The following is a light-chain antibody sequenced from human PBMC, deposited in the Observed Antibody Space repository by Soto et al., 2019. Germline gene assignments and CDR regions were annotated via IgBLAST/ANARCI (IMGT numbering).Light chain of an antibody. V-gene: IGLV2-23*02. CDR2: EVT. CDR3: FSYAGDSTWV. J-gene: IGLJ3*02. Sequence: QSALTQPASVSGSPGQSITISCTGTRSDIGSYNSIAWYQQHPGKAPRVMIFEVTKRPSGISNRFSGSKSGSTASPTISGLQAEDEADYFCFSYAGDSTWVFGGGTK. CDR1: RSDIGSYNS.